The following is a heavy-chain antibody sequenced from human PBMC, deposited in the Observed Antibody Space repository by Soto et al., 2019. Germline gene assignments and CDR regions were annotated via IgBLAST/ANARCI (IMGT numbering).Heavy chain of an antibody. CDR3: ARADYGDYVGYYGMDV. Sequence: GGSLRLSCAASGFTFSSYAMHWVRQAPGKGLEWVAVISYDGSNKYYADSVKGRFTISRDNSKNTLYLQMNSLRAEDTAVYYCARADYGDYVGYYGMDVWGQGTTVTVSS. CDR2: ISYDGSNK. J-gene: IGHJ6*02. CDR1: GFTFSSYA. V-gene: IGHV3-30-3*01. D-gene: IGHD4-17*01.